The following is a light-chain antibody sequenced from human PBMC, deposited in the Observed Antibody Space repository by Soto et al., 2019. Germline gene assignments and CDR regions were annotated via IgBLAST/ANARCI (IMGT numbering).Light chain of an antibody. CDR3: HHYET. CDR2: GAS. CDR1: QDVTTN. J-gene: IGKJ1*01. V-gene: IGKV3D-15*01. Sequence: EIRMTQFPATLSASPGGGATLSYRAAQDVTTNFAWYQLKRGQPPRLLMYGASIRAAGVPDRFSGSGSGTEFTLTISRLEPEDFTVYYCHHYETFGQGTKVDI.